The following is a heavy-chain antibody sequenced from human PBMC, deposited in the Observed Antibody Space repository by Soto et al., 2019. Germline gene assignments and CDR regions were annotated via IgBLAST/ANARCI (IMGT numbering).Heavy chain of an antibody. V-gene: IGHV3-15*01. CDR2: IKSKTDGGTT. Sequence: LRLSCAASGFTFSNAWMSWVRQAPGKGLEWVGRIKSKTDGGTTDYAAPVKGRFTISRDDSKNTLYLQMNSLKTEDTAVYYCTTDTYGSGSYGYWGQGTLVTVSS. D-gene: IGHD3-10*01. J-gene: IGHJ4*02. CDR3: TTDTYGSGSYGY. CDR1: GFTFSNAW.